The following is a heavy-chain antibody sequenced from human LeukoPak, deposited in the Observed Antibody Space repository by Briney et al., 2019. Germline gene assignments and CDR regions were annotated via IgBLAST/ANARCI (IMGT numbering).Heavy chain of an antibody. CDR3: ARVFGRSGYLFDP. D-gene: IGHD3-3*01. V-gene: IGHV1-69*05. CDR1: GGTFSSYA. J-gene: IGHJ5*02. CDR2: IIPIFGTA. Sequence: SVKVSCKASGGTFSSYAISWVRQAPGQGLEWMGGIIPIFGTANYAQKFQGRVTITTDESTSTAYMELSSLRSEGTAVYYCARVFGRSGYLFDPWGQGTLVTVSS.